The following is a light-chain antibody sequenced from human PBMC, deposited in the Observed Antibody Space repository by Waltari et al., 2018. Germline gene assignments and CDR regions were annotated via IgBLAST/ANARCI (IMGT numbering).Light chain of an antibody. J-gene: IGLJ3*02. CDR2: YDS. CDR3: QVWDDVTDSGV. V-gene: IGLV3-21*04. CDR1: NIGSKR. Sequence: YVLTQPPSVSVDPGKTARLTCGGDNIGSKRVTWNQQKPGQAPVLVMFYDSDRPSEIPERFSGSNSGNTATLTISWVEAGDEADYHCQVWDDVTDSGVFGGGTKLTVL.